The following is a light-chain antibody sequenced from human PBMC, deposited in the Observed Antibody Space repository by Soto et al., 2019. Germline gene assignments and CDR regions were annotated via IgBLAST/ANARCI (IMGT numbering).Light chain of an antibody. CDR2: EVN. V-gene: IGLV2-14*01. CDR3: CSYAGSYTV. CDR1: SSDIGYYDY. Sequence: QSALTQPASVSGSPGQSITISFTGTSSDIGYYDYVSWYQHHSGKAPKLIIYEVNNRPSGVSNRFSGSKSGNTASLTISGLQAEDEADYYCCSYAGSYTVFGGGTKVTVL. J-gene: IGLJ2*01.